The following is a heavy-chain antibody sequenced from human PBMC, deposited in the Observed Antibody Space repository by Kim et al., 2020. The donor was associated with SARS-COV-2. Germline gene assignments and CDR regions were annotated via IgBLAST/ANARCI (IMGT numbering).Heavy chain of an antibody. D-gene: IGHD3-10*01. CDR1: GFSSGDYP. Sequence: GGSLRLSCTASGFSSGDYPMNWVRQAPGKGLEWVGYIRTKAYGATTEYAASVRGRFIISRDDYERIAYLQMNSLKNEDTDVYYCSRAVRLSGYAFDIWGQGTMVTVSS. CDR3: SRAVRLSGYAFDI. J-gene: IGHJ3*02. V-gene: IGHV3-49*04. CDR2: IRTKAYGATT.